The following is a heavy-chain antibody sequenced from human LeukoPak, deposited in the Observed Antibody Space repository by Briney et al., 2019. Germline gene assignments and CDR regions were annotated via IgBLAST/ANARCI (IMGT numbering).Heavy chain of an antibody. Sequence: PGGSLRLSCAASGFTFSSYSMNWVRQAPGKGLEWVSSISSSSTYIYYADSVKGRFTISRDNAKNSLYLQMNSLRAEDTAVYYCAREGRYSYGFDWFDPWGQGTLVTVSS. D-gene: IGHD5-18*01. CDR3: AREGRYSYGFDWFDP. CDR1: GFTFSSYS. V-gene: IGHV3-21*01. CDR2: ISSSSTYI. J-gene: IGHJ5*02.